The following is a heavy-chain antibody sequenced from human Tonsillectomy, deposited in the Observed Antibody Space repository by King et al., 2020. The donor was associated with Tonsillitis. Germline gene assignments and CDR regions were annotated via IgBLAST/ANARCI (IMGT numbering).Heavy chain of an antibody. CDR2: IYTSGST. D-gene: IGHD6-19*01. CDR1: GGSISSGSYY. J-gene: IGHJ6*03. V-gene: IGHV4-61*02. CDR3: ARDSSSGWLGDYYYYYYMDV. Sequence: VQLQESGPGLVKPSQTLSLTCTVSGGSISSGSYYWSWIRQPAGKGLEWIGRIYTSGSTNYNPSLKILVTISVDTSKTQFSLKLRSVTAADTAVYYCARDSSSGWLGDYYYYYYMDVWGKGTTVTVSS.